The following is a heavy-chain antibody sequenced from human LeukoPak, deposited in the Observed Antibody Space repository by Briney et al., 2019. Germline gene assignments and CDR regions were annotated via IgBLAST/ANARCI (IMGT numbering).Heavy chain of an antibody. V-gene: IGHV3-23*01. CDR2: IGVGGTT. J-gene: IGHJ4*02. Sequence: GGSLRLSCAASGFTFSKYGMNWVRQAPGKGLEWVSGIGVGGTTYYADSVKGRFTISRDTSKNTLYLQMNSLRAEDTAVYYCAKAHGYCDCWGQGTLVTVSS. D-gene: IGHD3-22*01. CDR1: GFTFSKYG. CDR3: AKAHGYCDC.